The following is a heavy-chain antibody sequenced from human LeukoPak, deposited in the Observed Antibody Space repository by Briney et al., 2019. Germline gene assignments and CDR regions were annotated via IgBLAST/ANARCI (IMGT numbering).Heavy chain of an antibody. V-gene: IGHV1-18*01. CDR1: GYTFTSYG. J-gene: IGHJ3*02. Sequence: GASVKVSCKASGYTFTSYGISWVRQAPGQGLEWMGWISAYNGNTNYAQKLQGRVTMTTDTSTSTAYMELRSLRSDDTAVYYCARSRPGSSDNIGAFDIWGQGTMVTVSS. D-gene: IGHD6-25*01. CDR2: ISAYNGNT. CDR3: ARSRPGSSDNIGAFDI.